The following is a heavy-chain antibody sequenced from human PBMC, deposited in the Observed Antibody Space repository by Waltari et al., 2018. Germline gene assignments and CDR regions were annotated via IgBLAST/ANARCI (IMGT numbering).Heavy chain of an antibody. CDR2: MFYGGST. J-gene: IGHJ5*02. D-gene: IGHD4-17*01. V-gene: IGHV4-39*01. Sequence: LQLQEPGPGLVKPSETLSLTSSVPGAPISSRNYSWGWTRQPPGKGLEWIGSMFYGGSTYYNPSLKSRVTVSVDTSKNQFSLRLNSVTAADAAIYYCARHGYSGGWFDPWGQGTLVTVSS. CDR3: ARHGYSGGWFDP. CDR1: GAPISSRNYS.